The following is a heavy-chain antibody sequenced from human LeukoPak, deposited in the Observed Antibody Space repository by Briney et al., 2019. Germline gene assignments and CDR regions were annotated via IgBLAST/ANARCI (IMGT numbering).Heavy chain of an antibody. CDR2: MSGSGSST. Sequence: GGSLRLSCAVSGFTFSNYAMSWVRQAPGKGLEWVSAMSGSGSSTWYADPVKGRLTISRDNSKNTLFLQMNSLRAEDTAVYYCAKDLYDSSGSCYDYWGQGTLVTVSS. CDR1: GFTFSNYA. V-gene: IGHV3-23*01. J-gene: IGHJ4*02. D-gene: IGHD3-22*01. CDR3: AKDLYDSSGSCYDY.